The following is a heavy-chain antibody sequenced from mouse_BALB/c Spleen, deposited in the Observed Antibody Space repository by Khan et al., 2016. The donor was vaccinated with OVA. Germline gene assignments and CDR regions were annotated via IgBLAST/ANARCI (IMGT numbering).Heavy chain of an antibody. CDR1: GYSITSGYA. D-gene: IGHD1-1*01. CDR3: ARGNYYGYYVDY. V-gene: IGHV3-2*02. Sequence: EVQLQESGPGLVKPSQSLSLTCTVTGYSITSGYAWNWIRQFPGNKLEWMGYISYSGVTSYTPSLKSRFSITRDTSKNQFFLQLNSVTTEDTATDYCARGNYYGYYVDYWGQGTTLTVSS. J-gene: IGHJ2*01. CDR2: ISYSGVT.